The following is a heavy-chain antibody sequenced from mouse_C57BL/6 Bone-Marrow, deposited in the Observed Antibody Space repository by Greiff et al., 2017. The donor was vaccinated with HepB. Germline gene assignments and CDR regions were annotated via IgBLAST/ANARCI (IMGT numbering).Heavy chain of an antibody. Sequence: VQLQQSGAELVRPGASVKLSCTASGFNIKDDYMHWVKQRPEQGLEWIGWIDPENGDTEYASKFQGKATITADTSSNTAYLQLSSLTSEDTAVYYCTTDSNYDPYYAMDYWGQGTSVTVSS. CDR2: IDPENGDT. V-gene: IGHV14-4*01. CDR3: TTDSNYDPYYAMDY. D-gene: IGHD2-5*01. J-gene: IGHJ4*01. CDR1: GFNIKDDY.